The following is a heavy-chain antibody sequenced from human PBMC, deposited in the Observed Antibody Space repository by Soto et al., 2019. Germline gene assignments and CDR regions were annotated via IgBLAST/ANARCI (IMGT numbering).Heavy chain of an antibody. V-gene: IGHV1-3*01. CDR2: MNAGSGDT. CDR3: ARGAYDFWSGYQYFDS. J-gene: IGHJ4*02. Sequence: QVPLVQSGAEVQKPGASVKVSCKASGSTVTNYAVHWVRHAPGQSLEWMGWMNAGSGDTKSSQKFQGRVTITRDTSASTVYMELSRLTPEDTAIYYCARGAYDFWSGYQYFDSWGQGSLVTVSA. CDR1: GSTVTNYA. D-gene: IGHD3-3*01.